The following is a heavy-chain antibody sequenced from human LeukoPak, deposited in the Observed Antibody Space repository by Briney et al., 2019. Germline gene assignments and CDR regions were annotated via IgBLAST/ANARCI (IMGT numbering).Heavy chain of an antibody. J-gene: IGHJ4*02. V-gene: IGHV3-30*02. CDR3: ARLRGYSYGYADY. CDR2: IRYDGSNK. CDR1: GFTFSSYG. D-gene: IGHD5-18*01. Sequence: PGGSLRLSCAASGFTFSSYGMHWVRQAPGKGLEWVAFIRYDGSNKYYADSVKGRFTISRDNSKNTLYLQMNSLRAEDTAVYYCARLRGYSYGYADYWGQGTLVTVSS.